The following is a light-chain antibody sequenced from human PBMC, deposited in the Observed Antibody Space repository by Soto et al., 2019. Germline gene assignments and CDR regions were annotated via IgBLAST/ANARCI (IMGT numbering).Light chain of an antibody. CDR2: AAS. CDR3: QQTYTAPYT. CDR1: QNIRSY. Sequence: DIQMTQSPSALSASVGDRVTITCRASQNIRSYLNWYQLKSGKAPKLLIYAASSFQSGVQSRFIGSGSGTYFTLVISGLQPEDCATYYCQQTYTAPYTFGQGAQREIK. J-gene: IGKJ2*01. V-gene: IGKV1-39*01.